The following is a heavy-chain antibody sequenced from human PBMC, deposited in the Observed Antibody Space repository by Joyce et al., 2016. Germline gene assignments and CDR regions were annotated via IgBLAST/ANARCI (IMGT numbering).Heavy chain of an antibody. CDR1: GGSFSGYY. CDR3: ARGLSAFDYSNYAGYDY. V-gene: IGHV4-34*01. J-gene: IGHJ4*02. CDR2: INYSGST. Sequence: QVQLQQWGAGLLKPSETLSLTCAVYGGSFSGYYWSWIRQPPGKGLEWIGEINYSGSTNYNPSLESRVTISVDTSKNQFSLRLSSVTAADTAVYYCARGLSAFDYSNYAGYDYWGQGTLVTVSS. D-gene: IGHD4-11*01.